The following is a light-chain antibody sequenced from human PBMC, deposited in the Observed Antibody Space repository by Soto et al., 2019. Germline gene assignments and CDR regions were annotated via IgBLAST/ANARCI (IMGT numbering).Light chain of an antibody. Sequence: QSVLTQPPTASGSPGQSVTISCTGTSSDVGGYNYVSWYQQHPGRAPKLMIYEVSKRPSGVPDRFSGSKSGNTASLTVSGHQTEDEADYYCSSYAGSNNQVFGTGTKLTVL. CDR1: SSDVGGYNY. V-gene: IGLV2-8*01. CDR3: SSYAGSNNQV. CDR2: EVS. J-gene: IGLJ1*01.